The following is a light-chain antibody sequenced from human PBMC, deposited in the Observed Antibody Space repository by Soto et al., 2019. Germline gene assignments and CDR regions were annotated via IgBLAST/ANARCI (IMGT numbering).Light chain of an antibody. V-gene: IGKV1-5*03. CDR2: RAS. CDR1: QSIHSW. J-gene: IGKJ2*01. Sequence: DFQMTQSPSTLSASVGDRVTITCRASQSIHSWLAWYQQKPGRTPKLLIYRASTLESGVPSRFSGCGSGTEFTLTISNMQPDDFATYYCQQYNTHPYTFGQGTRLQIK. CDR3: QQYNTHPYT.